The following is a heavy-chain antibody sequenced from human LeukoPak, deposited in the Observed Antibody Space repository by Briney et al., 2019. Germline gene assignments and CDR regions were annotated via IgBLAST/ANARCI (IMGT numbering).Heavy chain of an antibody. CDR2: ISYDGSNK. D-gene: IGHD5-18*01. CDR1: GFTFSSYA. J-gene: IGHJ3*02. CDR3: ARGGYSYGKPDAFDI. V-gene: IGHV3-30*14. Sequence: AGGSLRLSCAASGFTFSSYAMHWVRQAPGKGLEWVAVISYDGSNKYYADSVKGRFTISRENAKNSLYLQMNSLRAGDTAVYYCARGGYSYGKPDAFDIWGQGTMVTVSS.